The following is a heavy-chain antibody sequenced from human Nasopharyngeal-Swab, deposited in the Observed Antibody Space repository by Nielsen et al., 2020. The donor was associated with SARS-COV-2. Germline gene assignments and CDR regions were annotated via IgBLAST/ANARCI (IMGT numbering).Heavy chain of an antibody. D-gene: IGHD4-23*01. Sequence: SETLSLTCTVSGGSISSSSYYWGWIRQPPGKGLEWIGYVYDTGTTNYNPSLKSRVTVSVDTSKNQFSLKLSSVTAADTAVYYCARGHGGKSSFDKWGQGTMVTVSS. CDR2: VYDTGTT. V-gene: IGHV4-61*05. CDR3: ARGHGGKSSFDK. J-gene: IGHJ3*02. CDR1: GGSISSSSYY.